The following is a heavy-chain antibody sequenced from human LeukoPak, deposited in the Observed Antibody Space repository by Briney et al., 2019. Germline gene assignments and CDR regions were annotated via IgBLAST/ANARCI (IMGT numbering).Heavy chain of an antibody. V-gene: IGHV3-64*01. Sequence: GGSLRLSCAASGFTFSSYAMHWVRQAPGKGLEYVSAISSNGGSTYYANSVKGRFTISRDNSKNTLYLQMGSLRAEDMAVYYCARGTVVDYFDYWGQGTLVTVSS. J-gene: IGHJ4*02. CDR1: GFTFSSYA. D-gene: IGHD4-23*01. CDR3: ARGTVVDYFDY. CDR2: ISSNGGST.